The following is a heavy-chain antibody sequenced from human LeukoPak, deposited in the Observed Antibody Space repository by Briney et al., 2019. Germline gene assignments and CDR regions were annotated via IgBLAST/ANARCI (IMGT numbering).Heavy chain of an antibody. CDR1: GGSIGSYY. CDR3: ARDGVAGGFDY. D-gene: IGHD6-19*01. J-gene: IGHJ4*02. Sequence: SETLSLTCTVSGGSIGSYYWNWIRQAPGKGLEWIGYIHYSGSTNHNSALKSRVTISVDMSKNQYSLKLSSVTAADTAVYYCARDGVAGGFDYWGQGTLVTVS. V-gene: IGHV4-59*01. CDR2: IHYSGST.